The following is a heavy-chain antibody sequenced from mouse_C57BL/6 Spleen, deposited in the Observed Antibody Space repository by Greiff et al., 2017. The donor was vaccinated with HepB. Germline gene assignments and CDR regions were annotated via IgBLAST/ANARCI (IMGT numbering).Heavy chain of an antibody. J-gene: IGHJ3*01. Sequence: VQLQQSGPELVKPGASVKISCKASGYSFTSYYIHWVKQRPGQGLEWIGWIYPGSGNTKYNEKFKGKATLTADTSSSTAYMQLSSLTSEDSAVYYCARGTGTLFAYWGQGTLVTVSA. CDR3: ARGTGTLFAY. D-gene: IGHD4-1*01. CDR2: IYPGSGNT. V-gene: IGHV1-66*01. CDR1: GYSFTSYY.